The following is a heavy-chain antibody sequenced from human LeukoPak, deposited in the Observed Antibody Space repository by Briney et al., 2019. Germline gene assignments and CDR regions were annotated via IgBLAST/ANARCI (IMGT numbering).Heavy chain of an antibody. CDR3: ARHIRGTYFLYYFDS. J-gene: IGHJ4*02. CDR2: IYYSGST. CDR1: GGSISSGDYY. D-gene: IGHD2-2*02. Sequence: PSETLSLTCTVSGGSISSGDYYWSWIRQPPGKGLEWIGYIYYSGSTYYNPSLKSRVTISVDTSKNQFSLKLSSVTAADTAVYYCARHIRGTYFLYYFDSWGQGTLVTVSS. V-gene: IGHV4-30-4*08.